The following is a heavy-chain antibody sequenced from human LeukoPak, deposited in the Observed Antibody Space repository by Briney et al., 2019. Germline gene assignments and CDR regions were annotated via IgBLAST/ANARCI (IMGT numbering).Heavy chain of an antibody. CDR2: IISSGSDI. Sequence: PGGSLRLSCAASGFTFSDYSMNWVRQAPGKGLEWVSGIISSGSDIYYADSVKGRFTISRDNAKNSPYLQMNSLRAEDTAVYYCARDKTGAAFDSWGQGTLVTVSS. CDR1: GFTFSDYS. CDR3: ARDKTGAAFDS. V-gene: IGHV3-21*01. D-gene: IGHD6-13*01. J-gene: IGHJ4*02.